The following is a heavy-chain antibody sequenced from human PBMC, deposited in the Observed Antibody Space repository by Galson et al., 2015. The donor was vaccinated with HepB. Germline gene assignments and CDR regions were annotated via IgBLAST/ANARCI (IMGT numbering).Heavy chain of an antibody. CDR3: ARESGKFGDPPQPIVGWVDP. CDR2: IIPILGIA. V-gene: IGHV1-69*04. J-gene: IGHJ5*02. Sequence: SVKVSCKASGGTFSSYTISWVRQAPGQGLEWMGRIIPILGIANYAQKFQGRVTITADKSTSTAYMELSSLRSEDTAVYYCARESGKFGDPPQPIVGWVDPWGQGTLVTVSS. CDR1: GGTFSSYT. D-gene: IGHD2-21*01.